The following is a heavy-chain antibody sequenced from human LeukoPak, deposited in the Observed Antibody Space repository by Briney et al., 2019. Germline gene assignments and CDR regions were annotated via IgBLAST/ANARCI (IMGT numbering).Heavy chain of an antibody. CDR2: ISYDRSWK. Sequence: PGSSLRVSCEASGFTFSTYAMHWARQAPGKGLEGVAVISYDRSWKNYADPAKGRFTISRDNSRNTLYLQMNSLRAEDTARYYCAREVTEDSGYEKSFDYLGQGALVTVSS. CDR1: GFTFSTYA. J-gene: IGHJ4*02. V-gene: IGHV3-30-3*01. CDR3: AREVTEDSGYEKSFDY. D-gene: IGHD5-12*01.